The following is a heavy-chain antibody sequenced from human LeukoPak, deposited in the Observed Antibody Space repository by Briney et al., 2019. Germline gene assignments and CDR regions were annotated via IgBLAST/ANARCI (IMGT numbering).Heavy chain of an antibody. CDR1: GGLISSSSYY. CDR3: ARTAGVAVAGSRQYFDY. J-gene: IGHJ4*02. V-gene: IGHV4-39*01. D-gene: IGHD6-19*01. Sequence: PSETLSHTCTVSGGLISSSSYYWGWIRQPPEKGLEWIGSFYYSGSTYYHPSLESRVTISVDTSKNQFSLNLSSVTAADTAVYYCARTAGVAVAGSRQYFDYWGQGTLVTVSS. CDR2: FYYSGST.